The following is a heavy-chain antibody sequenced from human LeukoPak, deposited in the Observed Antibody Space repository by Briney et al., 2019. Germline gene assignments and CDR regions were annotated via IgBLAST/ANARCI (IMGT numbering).Heavy chain of an antibody. CDR3: ASFSGSGSDY. D-gene: IGHD3-10*01. CDR2: ITPILGIA. J-gene: IGHJ4*02. V-gene: IGHV1-69*04. Sequence: ASVKVSCKASGGTFSSYAISWVRQAPGQGLEWMGRITPILGIANYAQKFQGRVTITADKSTSTAYMELSSLRSEDTAVYYCASFSGSGSDYWGQGTLVTVSS. CDR1: GGTFSSYA.